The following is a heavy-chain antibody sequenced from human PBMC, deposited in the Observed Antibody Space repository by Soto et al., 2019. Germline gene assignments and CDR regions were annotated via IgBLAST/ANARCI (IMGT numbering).Heavy chain of an antibody. J-gene: IGHJ3*02. CDR2: INASNGNT. V-gene: IGHV1-3*01. CDR1: GGTFSSYA. Sequence: ASVKVSCKASGGTFSSYAISWVRQAPGQGLEWMGWINASNGNTKYSQKFQGRVTITRDTSASTAYMELSSLRSEDTAVYYCARRSVNDAFDIWGQGTMVTVSS. CDR3: ARRSVNDAFDI.